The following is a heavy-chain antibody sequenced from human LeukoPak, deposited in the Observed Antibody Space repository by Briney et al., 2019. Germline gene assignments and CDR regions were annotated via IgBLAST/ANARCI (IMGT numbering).Heavy chain of an antibody. D-gene: IGHD3-10*01. Sequence: GGSLRLSCAASGFTFSNAWMSWVRQAPGKGLEWVGRIKSKTDGGTTDYAEPVKGRFTISRDDSKNTLYLQMNSLKTEDTAVYCCTTVWITMVRGAIDHWGQGTLVTVSS. V-gene: IGHV3-15*01. CDR2: IKSKTDGGTT. CDR3: TTVWITMVRGAIDH. CDR1: GFTFSNAW. J-gene: IGHJ4*02.